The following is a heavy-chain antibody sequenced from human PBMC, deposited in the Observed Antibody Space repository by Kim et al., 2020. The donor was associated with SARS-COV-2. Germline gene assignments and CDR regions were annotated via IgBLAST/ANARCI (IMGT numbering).Heavy chain of an antibody. CDR3: ALGGWCCDENDYYGMDV. Sequence: GGSLRLSCAASGFTFDDYAMHWVRQAPGKGLEWVSGISWNSGSIGYADSVKGRFTISRDNAKNSLYLQMNSLRAEDTALYYCALGGWCCDENDYYGMDVWRQGTTVTVSS. CDR1: GFTFDDYA. J-gene: IGHJ6*02. V-gene: IGHV3-9*01. CDR2: ISWNSGSI. D-gene: IGHD2-8*02.